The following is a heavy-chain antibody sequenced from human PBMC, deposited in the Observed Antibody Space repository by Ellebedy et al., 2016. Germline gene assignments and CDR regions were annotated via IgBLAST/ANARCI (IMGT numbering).Heavy chain of an antibody. J-gene: IGHJ5*02. Sequence: GESLKISCAASGFTFSNYGMHWVRQAPGKGLEWVAVIWYDGSNKYYVDSVKGRFTISRDNSKNTLYLQMNSLRAKDTAVYYCARGVGSGWFDPWGQGTLVTVSS. CDR1: GFTFSNYG. CDR2: IWYDGSNK. D-gene: IGHD2-15*01. CDR3: ARGVGSGWFDP. V-gene: IGHV3-33*01.